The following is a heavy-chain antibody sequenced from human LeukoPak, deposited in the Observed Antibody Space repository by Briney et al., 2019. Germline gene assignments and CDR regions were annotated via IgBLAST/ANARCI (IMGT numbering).Heavy chain of an antibody. CDR3: AKGSGYSSSWVDY. V-gene: IGHV3-30*18. CDR2: ISYDGSNK. Sequence: GGSLRLSCAASGFTFSSYGMHWVRQAPGKGLEWVAVISYDGSNKYYADSVKGRFTISRDNSKNTLYLQMNSLRAEDTAVYYCAKGSGYSSSWVDYWGRGTLVTVSS. J-gene: IGHJ4*02. CDR1: GFTFSSYG. D-gene: IGHD6-13*01.